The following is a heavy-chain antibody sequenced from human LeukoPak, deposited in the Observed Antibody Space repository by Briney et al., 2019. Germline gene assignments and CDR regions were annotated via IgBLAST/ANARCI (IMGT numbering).Heavy chain of an antibody. D-gene: IGHD3-10*01. CDR2: MYISGST. V-gene: IGHV4-4*07. J-gene: IGHJ4*02. Sequence: PSETLSLTCTISGGSISSYYWSWFRQPAGKGLEWIGRMYISGSTDYNPSLKSRVTLSVDKSKNQFSLNLRSVTAADTAVYYCATGDESIDNWGQGTVVTVSS. CDR3: ATGDESIDN. CDR1: GGSISSYY.